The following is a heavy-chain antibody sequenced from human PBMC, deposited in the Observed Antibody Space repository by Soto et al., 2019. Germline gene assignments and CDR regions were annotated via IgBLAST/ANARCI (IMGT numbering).Heavy chain of an antibody. D-gene: IGHD3-3*01. CDR3: TTLLRFLEWLLISPYYYYYMDV. V-gene: IGHV3-15*01. CDR1: GFTFSNAW. J-gene: IGHJ6*03. CDR2: IKSKTDGGTT. Sequence: GGSLRLSCAASGFTFSNAWMSWVRQAPGKGLEWVGRIKSKTDGGTTDYAAPVKGRFTISRDDSKNTLYLQMNSLKTEDTAVYYCTTLLRFLEWLLISPYYYYYMDVWGKGTTVTVSS.